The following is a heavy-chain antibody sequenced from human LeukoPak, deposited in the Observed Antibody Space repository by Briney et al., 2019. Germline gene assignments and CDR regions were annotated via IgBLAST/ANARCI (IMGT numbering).Heavy chain of an antibody. J-gene: IGHJ4*02. D-gene: IGHD4-23*01. CDR2: ISASGGST. CDR3: ARRAGGYSHPYDY. CDR1: GFTFSSYG. Sequence: GGTLRLSCAASGFTFSSYGMSWVRQAPGKGLKWVSDISASGGSTYYADSVKGRFTISRDNSKNTLYLQMNSLRAEDTAVYYCARRAGGYSHPYDYWGQGILVTVSS. V-gene: IGHV3-23*01.